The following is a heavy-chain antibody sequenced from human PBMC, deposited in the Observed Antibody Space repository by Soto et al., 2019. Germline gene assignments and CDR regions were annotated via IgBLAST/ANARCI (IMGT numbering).Heavy chain of an antibody. V-gene: IGHV3-23*01. J-gene: IGHJ4*02. CDR1: GFTFSSYA. Sequence: GGSLRLSCAGSGFTFSSYAMSWVRQAPGRGLEWVSAISGDGGNTYYADSVKGRFAVSRDNSKNTLYLQMNSLRADDTAVYYCAKRRITGVTPLMGADWGQGTLVTVSS. D-gene: IGHD1-20*01. CDR3: AKRRITGVTPLMGAD. CDR2: ISGDGGNT.